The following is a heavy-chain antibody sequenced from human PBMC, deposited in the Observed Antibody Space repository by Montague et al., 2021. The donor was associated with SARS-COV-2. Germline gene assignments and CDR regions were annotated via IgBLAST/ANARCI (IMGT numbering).Heavy chain of an antibody. CDR3: ARARQDVVVPALGIGAYYYYYYMDV. V-gene: IGHV4-34*01. CDR2: INHSGST. CDR1: GGSFSGYY. Sequence: SETLSLTCAVYGGSFSGYYWSWIRQPPGKGLEWMGEINHSGSTNYNPSLKGRVTISVDTSKNQFSLKLSSVTAADTAVYYCARARQDVVVPALGIGAYYYYYYMDVWGKGTTVTVSS. D-gene: IGHD2-2*01. J-gene: IGHJ6*03.